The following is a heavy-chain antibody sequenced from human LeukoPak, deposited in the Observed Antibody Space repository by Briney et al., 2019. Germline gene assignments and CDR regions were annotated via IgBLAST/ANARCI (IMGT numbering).Heavy chain of an antibody. D-gene: IGHD6-13*01. Sequence: ASVKVSYQPSGYTFTGFYMHGVRQAPGQGLEWMGWINPNSGGTNYAQKFQGRVTMTRDTSINTAYMELSSLRSDDTAVFYCARAHLIASPGYNWFNPWGQGTLVTASS. CDR2: INPNSGGT. CDR1: GYTFTGFY. V-gene: IGHV1-2*02. CDR3: ARAHLIASPGYNWFNP. J-gene: IGHJ5*02.